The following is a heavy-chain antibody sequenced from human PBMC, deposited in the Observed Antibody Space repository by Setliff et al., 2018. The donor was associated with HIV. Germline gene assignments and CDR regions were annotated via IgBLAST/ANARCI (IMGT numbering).Heavy chain of an antibody. D-gene: IGHD3-9*01. V-gene: IGHV3-21*01. Sequence: PGGSLRLSCVASGFNFRNYNMNWVRQAPGKGLEWVSCITSGSGYIYYADSVKGRFTISRDSAKNSLYLQMNSLRAEDTAVYYCAIGPLTGEIDYWGQGTLVTVSS. CDR3: AIGPLTGEIDY. CDR1: GFNFRNYN. J-gene: IGHJ4*02. CDR2: ITSGSGYI.